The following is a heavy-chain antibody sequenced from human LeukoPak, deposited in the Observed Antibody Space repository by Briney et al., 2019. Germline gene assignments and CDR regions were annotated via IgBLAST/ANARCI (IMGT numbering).Heavy chain of an antibody. V-gene: IGHV1-24*01. CDR3: ATDLYNP. CDR1: GYTLTELS. D-gene: IGHD2-2*02. CDR2: FDPEDGET. Sequence: ASVKVSCKVSGYTLTELSMHWVRQAPGKGLEWMGGFDPEDGETIYAQKFQGRVTMTEHTSTDTAYMELSSLRSEDTAVYYCATDLYNPWGQGTLVTVSS. J-gene: IGHJ5*02.